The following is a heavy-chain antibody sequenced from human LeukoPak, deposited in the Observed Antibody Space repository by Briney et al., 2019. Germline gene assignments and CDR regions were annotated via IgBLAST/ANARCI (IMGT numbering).Heavy chain of an antibody. Sequence: ASVKVSCKASGYTFTSYAMNWVRQAPGQGLEWMGWINPNSGGTNYAQKFQGRVTMTRDTSISTAYMELSRLRSDDTAVYYCARSVIMFGGVIVIRAFDYWGQGTLVTVSS. D-gene: IGHD3-16*02. V-gene: IGHV1-2*02. CDR3: ARSVIMFGGVIVIRAFDY. J-gene: IGHJ4*02. CDR1: GYTFTSYA. CDR2: INPNSGGT.